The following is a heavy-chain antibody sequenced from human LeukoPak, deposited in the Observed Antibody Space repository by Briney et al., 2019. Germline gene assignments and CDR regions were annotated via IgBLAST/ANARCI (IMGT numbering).Heavy chain of an antibody. CDR2: IDYSGST. J-gene: IGHJ4*02. D-gene: IGHD6-13*01. Sequence: SETLSLTCTVSGGSISSYYWSWIRQPPGKGLEWIGYIDYSGSTNYNPSLKSRVTISVDTSKNQFSLKLSSVTAADTALYYCARGPGTWYYYWGQGTLVTVSS. CDR3: ARGPGTWYYY. CDR1: GGSISSYY. V-gene: IGHV4-59*12.